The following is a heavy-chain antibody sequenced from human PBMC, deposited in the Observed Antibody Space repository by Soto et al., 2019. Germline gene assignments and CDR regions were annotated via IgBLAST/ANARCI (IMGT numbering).Heavy chain of an antibody. Sequence: QVQLQESGPGLVTPSGTLSLVCTVSSGTVTTSNWWTWVRQSPGKRLEWIGEVFRNGTTNSNPSLKNRISLSVDTAKNQFALTVTSVTAAHAAIYFCARGVRDSDFWSAHSPTLEPWGQGIQV. D-gene: IGHD3-3*01. CDR2: VFRNGTT. CDR1: SGTVTTSNW. CDR3: ARGVRDSDFWSAHSPTLEP. J-gene: IGHJ5*02. V-gene: IGHV4-4*02.